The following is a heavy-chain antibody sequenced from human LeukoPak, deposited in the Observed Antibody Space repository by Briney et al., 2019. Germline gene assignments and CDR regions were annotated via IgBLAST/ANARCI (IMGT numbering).Heavy chain of an antibody. CDR3: VRDDDVYGFDY. V-gene: IGHV3-74*01. CDR1: GLIFRRQW. CDR2: DKKDGTYR. Sequence: GGSLRLFCAACGLIFRRQWMQGLRQAPGEGVVCVERDKKDGTYRDYGDSVKGRFTISRDNAKNTLYLQMNSLRVEDMARCCCVRDDDVYGFDYWGQGTVVTVSS. J-gene: IGHJ4*02. D-gene: IGHD3-16*01.